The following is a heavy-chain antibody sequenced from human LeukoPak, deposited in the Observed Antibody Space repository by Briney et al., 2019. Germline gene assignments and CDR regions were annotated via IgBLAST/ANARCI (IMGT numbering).Heavy chain of an antibody. J-gene: IGHJ4*02. CDR3: AKDALSMAQGHFDY. D-gene: IGHD3-10*01. V-gene: IGHV3-23*01. CDR2: ISGSGSST. CDR1: GFTFSNAW. Sequence: GGSLRLSCAASGFTFSNAWMSWVRQAPGKGLEWVSAISGSGSSTYYADSVKGRFTISRDNTKNTLYLQMNSLRAEDTAVYYCAKDALSMAQGHFDYWGQGTLVTVSS.